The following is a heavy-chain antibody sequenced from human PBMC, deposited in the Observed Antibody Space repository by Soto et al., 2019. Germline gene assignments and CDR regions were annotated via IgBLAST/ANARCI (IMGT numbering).Heavy chain of an antibody. Sequence: SLRLSCAASGFTFDDYAMHWVRQAPGKGLEWVSGINWNSVNIGYADSVKGRFTISRDNVKNSLYLQMNSLRAEDKDLYYCAKEHDNSCGWSEDFLDYWGKGTLVTVSS. D-gene: IGHD6-19*01. CDR2: INWNSVNI. V-gene: IGHV3-9*01. J-gene: IGHJ4*02. CDR3: AKEHDNSCGWSEDFLDY. CDR1: GFTFDDYA.